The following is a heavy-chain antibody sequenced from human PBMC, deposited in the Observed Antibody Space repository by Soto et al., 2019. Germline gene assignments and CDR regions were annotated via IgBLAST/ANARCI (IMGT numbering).Heavy chain of an antibody. V-gene: IGHV4-39*02. CDR1: GGSISSSSYY. J-gene: IGHJ6*02. D-gene: IGHD6-13*01. Sequence: QLQLQESGPGLVKPSETLSLTCTVYGGSISSSSYYWGWIRQPPGKGLEWIGSIYYSGSTYYNPSLKSRVTLSVDTSKSHFSLKLSSVTAADTAVYYCAYWAAAGTKRGAYYDYGLDVWGQGTTVTVSS. CDR2: IYYSGST. CDR3: AYWAAAGTKRGAYYDYGLDV.